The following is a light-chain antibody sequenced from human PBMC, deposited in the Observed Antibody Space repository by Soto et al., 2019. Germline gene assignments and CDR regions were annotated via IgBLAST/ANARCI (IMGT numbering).Light chain of an antibody. CDR1: QSIKSW. V-gene: IGKV1-5*03. Sequence: DTQMTQSPSTLSASVGDRVTITCRASQSIKSWLAWYQQKPGKAPKLLIYKASNLESGVPSRFSGSASGTEFTLTISSLQPDDLATYYCQQYNGYSGTFGQGTKLEIK. CDR3: QQYNGYSGT. J-gene: IGKJ2*02. CDR2: KAS.